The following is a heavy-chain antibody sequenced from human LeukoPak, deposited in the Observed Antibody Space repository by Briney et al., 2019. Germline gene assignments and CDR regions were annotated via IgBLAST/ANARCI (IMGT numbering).Heavy chain of an antibody. D-gene: IGHD1-26*01. CDR3: AREGSSGELLYYYYYMDV. Sequence: GGSLRLSCAAYGFTFSSYEMNWVRQAPGKGLEWVSYISSSGSTIYYADSVKGRFTISRDNAKNSLYLQMNSLRAEDTAVYYCAREGSSGELLYYYYYMDVWGKGTTVTISS. CDR1: GFTFSSYE. J-gene: IGHJ6*03. V-gene: IGHV3-48*03. CDR2: ISSSGSTI.